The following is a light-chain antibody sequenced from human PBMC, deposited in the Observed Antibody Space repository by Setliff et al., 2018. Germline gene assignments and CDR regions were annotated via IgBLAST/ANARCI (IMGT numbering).Light chain of an antibody. CDR1: NIGGKS. CDR3: QVWDSASEQYV. V-gene: IGLV3-21*04. Sequence: SYALTQPPSVPVAPGKTARSTCGGNNIGGKSVNWYQQKPGQAPVLVIYYDSDRPSGIPERFFGSNSGNTATLTISRVEAGDEADYYCQVWDSASEQYVFGTGTKVTVL. CDR2: YDS. J-gene: IGLJ1*01.